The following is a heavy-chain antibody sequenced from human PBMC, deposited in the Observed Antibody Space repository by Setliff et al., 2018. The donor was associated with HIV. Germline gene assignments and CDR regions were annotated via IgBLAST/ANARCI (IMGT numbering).Heavy chain of an antibody. CDR2: IDWDDDK. D-gene: IGHD3-3*01. CDR1: GFSLNTVGVC. J-gene: IGHJ6*02. V-gene: IGHV2-70*11. CDR3: ARIRRRITIFGVVTDYGMDV. Sequence: SGPTLVNPTQTLTLTCTFSGFSLNTVGVCVSWIRQPPGKALEWLARIDWDDDKYYSTSLKTRLTISKDTSKNQVVLTMTNMDPVDTATYYCARIRRRITIFGVVTDYGMDVWGQGTTVTVSS.